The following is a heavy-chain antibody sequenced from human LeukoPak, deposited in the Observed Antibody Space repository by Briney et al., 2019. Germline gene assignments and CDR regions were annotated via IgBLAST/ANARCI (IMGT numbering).Heavy chain of an antibody. D-gene: IGHD2-21*01. CDR1: GFTVSNNF. J-gene: IGHJ3*01. Sequence: PGGSLRLSCAASGFTVSNNFMSWVRQAPGQGLEWVSLISGGGGTYYAASVKGRFTISRGNSENSLYLQMNSLRPEDTAAYYCARVVDSTRAFHVWGQGTLATVSS. V-gene: IGHV3-66*01. CDR2: ISGGGGT. CDR3: ARVVDSTRAFHV.